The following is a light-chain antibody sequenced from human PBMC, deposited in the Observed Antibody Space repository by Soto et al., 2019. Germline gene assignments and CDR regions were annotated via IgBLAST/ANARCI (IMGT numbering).Light chain of an antibody. CDR1: QSVSSR. CDR3: QQHGGSPIT. Sequence: EIVLTQSPGTLSLSPGERATLSCRASQSVSSRLAWYQQRPGQAPRVLVYGASSRATGIPDRFSGSGSGTDFTLTISRLEPEDFAVYYCQQHGGSPITFGQGTRLEIK. CDR2: GAS. J-gene: IGKJ5*01. V-gene: IGKV3-20*01.